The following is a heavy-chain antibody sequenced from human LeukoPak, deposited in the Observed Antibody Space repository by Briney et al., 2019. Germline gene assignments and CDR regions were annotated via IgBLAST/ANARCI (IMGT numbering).Heavy chain of an antibody. Sequence: SETLSLTCTVSGGSISSYYWSWIRQPPGKGLEWIGYIYYNGSTNYNPSLKSRVTISVDTSKNQFSLKLSSVTAADTAVYYCAREGKGVAAAGTFDYWGQGTLVTVSS. V-gene: IGHV4-59*01. D-gene: IGHD6-13*01. CDR2: IYYNGST. CDR1: GGSISSYY. J-gene: IGHJ4*02. CDR3: AREGKGVAAAGTFDY.